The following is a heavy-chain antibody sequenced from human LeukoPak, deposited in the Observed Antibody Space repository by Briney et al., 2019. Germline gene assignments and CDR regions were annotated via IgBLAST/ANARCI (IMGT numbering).Heavy chain of an antibody. V-gene: IGHV3-21*01. CDR2: ISTSRSHI. CDR3: ARDRSPSQHYDYVWGSYRPQPDAFDI. CDR1: GFTFSSFS. Sequence: GGSLTLSCALSGFTFSSFSMNWVRHAHEEGMEWDSSISTSRSHIIYRDSVKGRFTISRDNAKNSLYLQMNSLRAEDTAVYYCARDRSPSQHYDYVWGSYRPQPDAFDIWGQGTMVTVSS. D-gene: IGHD3-16*02. J-gene: IGHJ3*02.